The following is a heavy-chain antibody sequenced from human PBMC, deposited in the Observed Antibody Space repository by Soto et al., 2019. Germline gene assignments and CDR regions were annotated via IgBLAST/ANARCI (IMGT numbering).Heavy chain of an antibody. CDR1: GFTFSSYG. Sequence: PGGSLRLSCAASGFTFSSYGMHWVRQAPGKGLEWVAVISYDGSNKYYADSVKGRFTISRDNSKNTLYLQMNSLRAEDTAVYYCAKEVLPSYYYGMDVWGQGTKVTVSS. CDR3: AKEVLPSYYYGMDV. V-gene: IGHV3-30*18. CDR2: ISYDGSNK. J-gene: IGHJ6*02.